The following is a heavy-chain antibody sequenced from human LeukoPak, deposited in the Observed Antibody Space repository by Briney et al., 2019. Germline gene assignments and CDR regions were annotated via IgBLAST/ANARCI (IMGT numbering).Heavy chain of an antibody. CDR2: ISSSGSTI. J-gene: IGHJ4*02. D-gene: IGHD3-10*01. CDR1: GFTFSSYE. V-gene: IGHV3-48*03. Sequence: GGSLRLSCAASGFTFSSYEMNWVRQAPGKGLEGVSYISSSGSTIYYADTVKGRFYISRDNAKNSLYLQMNSLRAEDTTVYYCARGYGSGSYYSPPFDYWGQGTLVTVSS. CDR3: ARGYGSGSYYSPPFDY.